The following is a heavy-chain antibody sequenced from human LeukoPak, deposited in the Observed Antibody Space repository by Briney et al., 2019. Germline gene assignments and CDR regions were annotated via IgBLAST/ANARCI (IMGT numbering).Heavy chain of an antibody. D-gene: IGHD3-22*01. CDR1: GGSFSGYY. Sequence: SETLSLTCAVYGGSFSGYYWSWIRQPPGKGLEWIGRIYTSGSTNYNPSLKSRVTMSVDTSKNQFSLKLSSVTAADTAVYYCAGGQYYYDSSGYYYGLWFDYWGQGTLVTVSS. J-gene: IGHJ4*02. V-gene: IGHV4-59*10. CDR3: AGGQYYYDSSGYYYGLWFDY. CDR2: IYTSGST.